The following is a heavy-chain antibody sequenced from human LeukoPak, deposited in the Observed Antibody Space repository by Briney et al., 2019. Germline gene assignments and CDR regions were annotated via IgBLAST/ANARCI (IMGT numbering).Heavy chain of an antibody. D-gene: IGHD3-22*01. CDR2: ISSSSSSST. V-gene: IGHV3-48*01. J-gene: IGHJ4*02. CDR3: AARPGGDYYDSSGYYFDY. Sequence: GGSLRLSCAASGFTFSSYSMNWVRQAPGKGLEWVSYISSSSSSSTYYADSVKGRFTISRDNAKNSLYLQMNSLRAEDTAVYYCAARPGGDYYDSSGYYFDYWGQGTLVTVSS. CDR1: GFTFSSYS.